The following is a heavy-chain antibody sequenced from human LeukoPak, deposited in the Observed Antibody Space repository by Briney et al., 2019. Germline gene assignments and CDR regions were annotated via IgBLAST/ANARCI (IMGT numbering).Heavy chain of an antibody. CDR1: GYTFTVYF. V-gene: IGHV1-2*02. CDR2: INPNSGGT. J-gene: IGHJ4*02. D-gene: IGHD2-2*01. Sequence: ASVKVSCKDSGYTFTVYFIHWVRPAPGQGVEWMGWINPNSGGTNYAQKFQGRVTMTRDTSISTAYMELSRLRSDDTAVYYCARASFISKYCSSTSCSLEYWGQGTLVSVSS. CDR3: ARASFISKYCSSTSCSLEY.